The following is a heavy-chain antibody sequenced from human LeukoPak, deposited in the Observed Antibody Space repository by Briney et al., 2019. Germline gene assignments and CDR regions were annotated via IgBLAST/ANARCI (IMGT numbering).Heavy chain of an antibody. CDR2: ITATGGST. V-gene: IGHV3-23*01. D-gene: IGHD5-12*01. CDR1: GFAFSTYA. J-gene: IGHJ6*04. CDR3: AKKLGLDV. Sequence: GGSLRLSCAASGFAFSTYAMSWVRQAPGKGLEWLSLITATGGSTYYADSVKGRFTISRDNSKNTVYLRMDSLRVEDTAAYYCAKKLGLDVWGKGTTVTVSS.